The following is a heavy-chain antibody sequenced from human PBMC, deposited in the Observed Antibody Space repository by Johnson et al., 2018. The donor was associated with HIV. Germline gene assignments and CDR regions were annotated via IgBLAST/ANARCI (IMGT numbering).Heavy chain of an antibody. D-gene: IGHD6-6*01. CDR2: ISYDGSIK. Sequence: VQLVESGGGLVQPGRSLRLSCAASGFTFSSYAMHWVRQAPGKGLEWVAVISYDGSIKYYADSVKGRFTISRDNSKNTLYLQMNSLRAEDTAVYYCARCDSSSPLRAFDIWGQGTMVTVSS. CDR3: ARCDSSSPLRAFDI. J-gene: IGHJ3*02. CDR1: GFTFSSYA. V-gene: IGHV3-30*04.